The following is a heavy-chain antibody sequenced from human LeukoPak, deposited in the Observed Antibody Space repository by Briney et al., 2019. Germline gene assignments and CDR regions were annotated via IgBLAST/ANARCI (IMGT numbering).Heavy chain of an antibody. D-gene: IGHD2-15*01. CDR2: INPSGGST. Sequence: ASVKVSCKASGYTFTSYYMHWVRQAPGQGLEWMGIINPSGGSTSYAEKFEGRVTMTRDTSTSTVYMELSSLRSEDTAVYYCARVGAATGYYFYYGMDVWGQGTTVTVFS. CDR3: ARVGAATGYYFYYGMDV. CDR1: GYTFTSYY. J-gene: IGHJ6*02. V-gene: IGHV1-46*01.